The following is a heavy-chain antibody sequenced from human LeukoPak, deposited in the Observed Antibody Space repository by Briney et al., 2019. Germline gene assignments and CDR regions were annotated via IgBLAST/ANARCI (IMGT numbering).Heavy chain of an antibody. CDR1: GGSIRSYY. V-gene: IGHV4-59*01. CDR3: ARVSDYYYGMDV. Sequence: SETLSLTCTVSGGSIRSYYWSWIQQPPGKGLEWIGYIYYSGSTNYNPSLKSRVTISVDTSKNQFSLKLSSVTAADTAVYYCARVSDYYYGMDVWGQGTTVTVSS. J-gene: IGHJ6*02. CDR2: IYYSGST.